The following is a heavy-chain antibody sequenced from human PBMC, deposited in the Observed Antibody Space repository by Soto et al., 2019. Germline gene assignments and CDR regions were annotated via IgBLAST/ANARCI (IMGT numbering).Heavy chain of an antibody. V-gene: IGHV3-23*01. CDR3: AKDRRITIFTIYYGMDV. J-gene: IGHJ6*02. Sequence: GGSLRLSCAASGFTFSSYAMCWVRQAPGKGLEWVSAISGSGGSTYYADSVKGRFTISRDNSKNTLYLQMNSLRAEDTAVYYCAKDRRITIFTIYYGMDVWGQGTTVTVSS. CDR1: GFTFSSYA. D-gene: IGHD3-3*01. CDR2: ISGSGGST.